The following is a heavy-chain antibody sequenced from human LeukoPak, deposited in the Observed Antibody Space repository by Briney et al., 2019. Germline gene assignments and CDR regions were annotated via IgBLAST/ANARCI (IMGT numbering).Heavy chain of an antibody. D-gene: IGHD6-19*01. CDR3: ARSRGIAVAAPFDY. CDR1: GFTFSSYA. V-gene: IGHV3-30*04. J-gene: IGHJ4*02. Sequence: GGSLRLSCAASGFTFSSYALHWVRQAPGKGLEWVAVISSDGSNKYYADSVKGRFTISRDNSKSTLYLQMNSLRAEYTAVYYCARSRGIAVAAPFDYWGQGTLVTVSS. CDR2: ISSDGSNK.